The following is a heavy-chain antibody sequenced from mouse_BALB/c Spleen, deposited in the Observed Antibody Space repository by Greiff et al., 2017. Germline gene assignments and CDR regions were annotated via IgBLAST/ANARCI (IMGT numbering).Heavy chain of an antibody. Sequence: VKVVESGPGLVAPSQSLSITCTVSGFSLTSYGVHWVRQPPGKGLEWLGVIWAGGSTNYNSALMSRLSISKDNSKSQVFLKMNSLQTDDTAMYYCARGYGSSLYWYFDVWGAGTTVTVSS. J-gene: IGHJ1*01. D-gene: IGHD1-1*01. CDR3: ARGYGSSLYWYFDV. CDR2: IWAGGST. CDR1: GFSLTSYG. V-gene: IGHV2-9*02.